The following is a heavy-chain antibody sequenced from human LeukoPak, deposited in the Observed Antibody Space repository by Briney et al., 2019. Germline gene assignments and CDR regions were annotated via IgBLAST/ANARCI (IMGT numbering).Heavy chain of an antibody. J-gene: IGHJ3*02. Sequence: ASVKVSCKASGYTFTGYYMHWVRQAPGQGLEWMGWINPNSGGTNYAQKFQGRVTMTRDTSISTAYMELSRLRSDDTAVYYCARDASAGYCSGGSCYSGVPFDIWGQGTMVTVSS. CDR3: ARDASAGYCSGGSCYSGVPFDI. D-gene: IGHD2-15*01. CDR2: INPNSGGT. CDR1: GYTFTGYY. V-gene: IGHV1-2*02.